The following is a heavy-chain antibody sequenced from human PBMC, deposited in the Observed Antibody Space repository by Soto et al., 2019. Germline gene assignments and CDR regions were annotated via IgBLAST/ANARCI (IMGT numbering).Heavy chain of an antibody. V-gene: IGHV1-18*01. Sequence: QVQLVQSGAEAKKPGASVKVSCKASGYTLNIYGITWVRQAPGQGLEWMGWISTYSGSTKYAQKYQGRVTMTTDTPTSTVYMELTSLTSDDTAGYYCVRGRATAVTTPIDHWGQGTLVTVSS. D-gene: IGHD4-17*01. CDR3: VRGRATAVTTPIDH. CDR1: GYTLNIYG. J-gene: IGHJ4*02. CDR2: ISTYSGST.